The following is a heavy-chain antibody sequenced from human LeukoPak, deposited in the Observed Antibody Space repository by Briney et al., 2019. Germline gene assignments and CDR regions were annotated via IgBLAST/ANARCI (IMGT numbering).Heavy chain of an antibody. Sequence: ASVKVSCKASGGTFSSYAISWVRQAPGQRLEWMGWINPNSGGTNYAQKFQGRVTMTRDTSVSIAYMELSSLRSDDTAVYYCARDGHDAFDIWGHGTMVTVSS. CDR3: ARDGHDAFDI. CDR1: GGTFSSYA. V-gene: IGHV1-2*02. CDR2: INPNSGGT. J-gene: IGHJ3*02.